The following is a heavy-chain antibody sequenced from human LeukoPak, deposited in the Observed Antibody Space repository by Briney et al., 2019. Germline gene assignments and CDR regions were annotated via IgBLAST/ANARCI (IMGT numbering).Heavy chain of an antibody. V-gene: IGHV3-53*01. D-gene: IGHD1-26*01. J-gene: IGHJ4*02. Sequence: GSLRLSCTVSGFPVSINSMSWVRQAPGKGLEWVSFIYSGGNTHYSDSVKGRFTISSDNSKNTLYLQMNSLRAEDTAVYYCAKRGAEVGATVAPGDYWGQGTLVTVSS. CDR3: AKRGAEVGATVAPGDY. CDR1: GFPVSINS. CDR2: IYSGGNT.